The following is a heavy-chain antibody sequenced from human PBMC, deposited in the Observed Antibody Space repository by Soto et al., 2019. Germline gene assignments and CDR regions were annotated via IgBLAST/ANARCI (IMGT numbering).Heavy chain of an antibody. V-gene: IGHV4-61*08. J-gene: IGHJ4*02. CDR2: IYYSGST. CDR3: ARDRRYGDYAYYYFDY. Sequence: SETLSLTCTVSGGSISSGDYYRSWIRQPPGKGLEWIGYIYYSGSTNYNPSLKSRVTISVDTSKNQFSLKLSSVTAADTAVYYCARDRRYGDYAYYYFDYWGQGTLVTVSS. CDR1: GGSISSGDYY. D-gene: IGHD4-17*01.